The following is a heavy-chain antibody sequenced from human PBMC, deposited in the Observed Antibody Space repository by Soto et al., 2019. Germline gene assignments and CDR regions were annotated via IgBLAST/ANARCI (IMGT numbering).Heavy chain of an antibody. J-gene: IGHJ6*02. CDR2: ISWDGGST. CDR1: GFTFDDYT. D-gene: IGHD6-6*01. CDR3: AKGRWEGSSRRYYYYYYGMDV. Sequence: GGSLRLSCAASGFTFDDYTMHWVRQAPGKGLEWVSLISWDGGSTYYADSVKGRFTISRDNSKNSLYLQMNSPRTEDTALYYCAKGRWEGSSRRYYYYYYGMDVWGQGTTVTVSS. V-gene: IGHV3-43*01.